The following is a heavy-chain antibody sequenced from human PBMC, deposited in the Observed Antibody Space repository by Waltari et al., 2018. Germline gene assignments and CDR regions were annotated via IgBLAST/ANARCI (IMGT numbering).Heavy chain of an antibody. V-gene: IGHV3-30*04. Sequence: QVQLVASGGGVVQPGRSLRLPCAASGLPVSSDRMHWVRQDPGKGLEWVAVSSLDGSRTHYAESVKGRFTISRDNSENTVYLQMNSLRAEDTTLYYCAREGSGSAWSSFDYWGQGTLVTVSS. D-gene: IGHD6-19*01. CDR3: AREGSGSAWSSFDY. CDR2: SSLDGSRT. CDR1: GLPVSSDR. J-gene: IGHJ4*02.